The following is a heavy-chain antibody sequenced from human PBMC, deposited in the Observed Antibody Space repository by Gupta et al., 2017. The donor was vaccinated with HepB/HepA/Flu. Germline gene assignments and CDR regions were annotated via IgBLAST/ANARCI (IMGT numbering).Heavy chain of an antibody. CDR2: ISYDGSNK. D-gene: IGHD6-19*01. CDR3: AKDSGWHYFDY. J-gene: IGHJ4*02. CDR1: GFTFSSYG. Sequence: QVQLVESGGGVVPPGRSLRLSCAASGFTFSSYGMPWVRQAPGKGLEWVAVISYDGSNKYYADSVKGRFTISRDNSKNTLYLQMNSLRAEDTAVYYCAKDSGWHYFDYWGQGTLVTVSS. V-gene: IGHV3-30*18.